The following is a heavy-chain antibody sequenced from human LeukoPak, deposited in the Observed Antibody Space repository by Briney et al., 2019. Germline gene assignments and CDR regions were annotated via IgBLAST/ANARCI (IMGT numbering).Heavy chain of an antibody. CDR1: GFTFGDYA. J-gene: IGHJ6*02. CDR3: TSGGYYDSSGYYYASPNYYYYGMDV. D-gene: IGHD3-22*01. Sequence: GGSLRLSCTASGFTFGDYAMSWVRQAPGKGLEWVGFIRSKAYGGTTEYAASVKGRFTISRDDCKSIAYLRMNSLKTEDTAVYYCTSGGYYDSSGYYYASPNYYYYGMDVWGQGTTITVSS. CDR2: IRSKAYGGTT. V-gene: IGHV3-49*04.